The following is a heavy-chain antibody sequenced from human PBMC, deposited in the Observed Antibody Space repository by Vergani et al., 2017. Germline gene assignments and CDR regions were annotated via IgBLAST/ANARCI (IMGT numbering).Heavy chain of an antibody. D-gene: IGHD3-22*01. CDR3: ARRSYYDSSGTRDDAFDI. Sequence: EVQLVPSGAEVKEPGESLKISCKGSGYSFTSYWIGWVRQMPGKGLEWMGIIYPGDSDTRYSPSFQGQVTISADKSISTAYLQWSSLKASDTAMYYCARRSYYDSSGTRDDAFDIWGQGTMVTVSS. CDR1: GYSFTSYW. CDR2: IYPGDSDT. V-gene: IGHV5-51*01. J-gene: IGHJ3*02.